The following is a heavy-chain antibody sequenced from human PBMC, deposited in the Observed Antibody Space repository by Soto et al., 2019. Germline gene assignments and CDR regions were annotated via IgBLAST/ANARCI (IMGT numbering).Heavy chain of an antibody. J-gene: IGHJ6*02. CDR2: ISGSGGST. CDR1: GFTFSSYA. V-gene: IGHV3-23*01. Sequence: GGSLRLSCAASGFTFSSYAMSWVRQSPGKGLEWVSAISGSGGSTYYADSVKGRFTISRDNSKNTLYLQMNSLRAEDTAVYYCAKRAGYCSSTSCSRRYGMGVWGQGTTVTVSS. D-gene: IGHD2-2*01. CDR3: AKRAGYCSSTSCSRRYGMGV.